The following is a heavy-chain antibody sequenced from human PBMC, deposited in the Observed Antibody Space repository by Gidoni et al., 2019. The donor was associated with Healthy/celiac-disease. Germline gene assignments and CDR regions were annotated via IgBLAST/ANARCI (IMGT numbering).Heavy chain of an antibody. J-gene: IGHJ4*02. CDR2: ISGNSGSI. D-gene: IGHD4-17*01. CDR3: AKERTFGTVTTFFDY. V-gene: IGHV3-9*01. CDR1: GFTFDDYA. Sequence: EVQLVESGGGLVQPGRSLRLSCAASGFTFDDYAMHWVRQAPGKGLEWVAGISGNSGSIGYADSVKGRFTISRDNAKNSLYLQMNSLRAEDTALYYCAKERTFGTVTTFFDYWGQGTLVTVSS.